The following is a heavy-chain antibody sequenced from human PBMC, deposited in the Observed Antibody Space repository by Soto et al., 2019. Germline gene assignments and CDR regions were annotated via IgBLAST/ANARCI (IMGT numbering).Heavy chain of an antibody. CDR3: ARLWFGELSSFDY. D-gene: IGHD3-10*01. CDR2: IKQDGSEK. J-gene: IGHJ4*02. V-gene: IGHV3-7*05. CDR1: GFTFSSYW. Sequence: EVQLVESGGGLVQPGGSLRHSCAASGFTFSSYWMSWVRQAPGKGLEWVANIKQDGSEKYYVDSVKGRFTISRDNAKNSLYLQMNSLRAEDTAVYYCARLWFGELSSFDYWGQGTLVTVSS.